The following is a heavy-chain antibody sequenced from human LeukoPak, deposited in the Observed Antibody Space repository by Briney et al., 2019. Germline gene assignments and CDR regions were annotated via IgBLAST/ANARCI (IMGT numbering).Heavy chain of an antibody. D-gene: IGHD6-19*01. CDR1: GFTFSDYY. Sequence: GGSLRLSCAASGFTFSDYYMSWIRQAPGKGLEWVSYISSSGSTIYYADSVKGRFTISRDNAKNSLYLQMSSLRAEDTAVYYCASSWLVFDWFDPWGQGTLVTVSS. CDR3: ASSWLVFDWFDP. CDR2: ISSSGSTI. V-gene: IGHV3-11*01. J-gene: IGHJ5*02.